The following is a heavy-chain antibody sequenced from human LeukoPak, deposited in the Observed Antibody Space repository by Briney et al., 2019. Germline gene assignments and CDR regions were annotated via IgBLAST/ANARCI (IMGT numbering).Heavy chain of an antibody. D-gene: IGHD2-2*01. V-gene: IGHV4-34*01. Sequence: SETLSLTCAVYGGSFSGYYWSWIRQPPGKGLEWIGEINHSGSTNYNPSLKSRVTISVDTSKNQFSLKLSSVTAADTAVYYCAGGRYCSSTSCYGGDYWGQGTLVTVSS. CDR2: INHSGST. J-gene: IGHJ4*02. CDR3: AGGRYCSSTSCYGGDY. CDR1: GGSFSGYY.